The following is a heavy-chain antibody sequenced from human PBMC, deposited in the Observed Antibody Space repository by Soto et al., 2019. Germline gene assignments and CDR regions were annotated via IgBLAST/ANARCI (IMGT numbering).Heavy chain of an antibody. D-gene: IGHD3-10*01. CDR3: AKVSRKGSARDFEY. Sequence: QVQLVQSGAELKKPGASVKVSCKASGSTFSNYDMSWVRQATGQGPEWIGWVNPNNGDTGYAQKFQGRVTLTTNISTATAYMELTSLRSEDTAIYYCAKVSRKGSARDFEYWGQGTLITVSS. CDR2: VNPNNGDT. CDR1: GSTFSNYD. V-gene: IGHV1-8*01. J-gene: IGHJ4*02.